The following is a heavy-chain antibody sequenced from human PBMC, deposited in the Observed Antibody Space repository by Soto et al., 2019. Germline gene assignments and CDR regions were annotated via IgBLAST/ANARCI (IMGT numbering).Heavy chain of an antibody. CDR2: IYYSGST. CDR3: SKDRCNNGGCVFDY. V-gene: IGHV4-59*12. Sequence: SETLSLTCTVSGGSISSYYWSWIRQPPGKGLEWIGYIYYSGSTNYNPSLKSRVTISVDTSKNTLYLQMNSLRAEDTALYYCSKDRCNNGGCVFDYWGQGTLVTVSS. CDR1: GGSISSYY. J-gene: IGHJ4*02. D-gene: IGHD2-8*01.